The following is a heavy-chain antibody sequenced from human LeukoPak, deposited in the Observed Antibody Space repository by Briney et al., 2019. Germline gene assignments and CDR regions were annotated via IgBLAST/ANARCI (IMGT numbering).Heavy chain of an antibody. CDR1: GDSISTGYY. CDR2: FHHGGNT. Sequence: SETLSLTCSVSGDSISTGYYWGWIRQPPGKGPEWIGSFHHGGNTYYNPSLKSRVSISIDTSKNQFSLKLSSVTAADTAVYYCARIVVVPAAMTAVYYMDVWGKGTTVTVSS. J-gene: IGHJ6*03. D-gene: IGHD2-2*01. CDR3: ARIVVVPAAMTAVYYMDV. V-gene: IGHV4-38-2*02.